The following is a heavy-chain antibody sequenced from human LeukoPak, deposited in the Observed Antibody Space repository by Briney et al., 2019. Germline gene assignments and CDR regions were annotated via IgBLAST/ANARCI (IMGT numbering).Heavy chain of an antibody. V-gene: IGHV4-39*01. CDR2: IYYHENT. Sequence: SETLSLTCTVSGGSSSSSSDYWGWIRQAPGKGLEWIASIYYHENTYYNSSLKSRVTISVDTSKNQFSLKLNSVTAADTAVYFCARRAYSAAYWKHFDYWGQGTLVTVSS. CDR3: ARRAYSAAYWKHFDY. J-gene: IGHJ4*02. CDR1: GGSSSSSSDY. D-gene: IGHD1-1*01.